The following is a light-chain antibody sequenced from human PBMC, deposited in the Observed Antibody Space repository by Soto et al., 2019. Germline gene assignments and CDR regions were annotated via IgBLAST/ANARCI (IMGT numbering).Light chain of an antibody. CDR3: SSYTSSNTPSVI. J-gene: IGLJ2*01. CDR2: EVS. V-gene: IGLV2-14*01. Sequence: QSALTQPASVSGSPGQSITISCSGTSSDVGGYNYVSWYQQHPGKAPKLMISEVSNRPSGISNRFSGSKSGNTASLTISGLQAEDKADYYCSSYTSSNTPSVIFGGGTKLTVL. CDR1: SSDVGGYNY.